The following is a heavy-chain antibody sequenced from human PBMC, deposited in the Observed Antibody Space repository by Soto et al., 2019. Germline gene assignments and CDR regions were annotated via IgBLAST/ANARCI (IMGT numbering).Heavy chain of an antibody. CDR2: IYWDDDK. V-gene: IGHV2-5*02. J-gene: IGHJ5*02. Sequence: QITLKESGPTLVKPTQTLTLTCTFSGFSLSTSGVGVGWIRQPPGKALEWLALIYWDDDKRYSPSLKSRLTITKDTSKNQVVLTMTNMDPVDTATYYCALGSRPYNSSGYYSKGWFDPWGQGTLVTVSS. D-gene: IGHD3-22*01. CDR3: ALGSRPYNSSGYYSKGWFDP. CDR1: GFSLSTSGVG.